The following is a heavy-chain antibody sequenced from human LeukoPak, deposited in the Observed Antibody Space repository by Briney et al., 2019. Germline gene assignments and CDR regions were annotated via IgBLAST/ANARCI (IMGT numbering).Heavy chain of an antibody. CDR3: ARVAGGRRDGYNYKDY. Sequence: GVSRHISSQGSGYGFTNYWIGWVRPVPGKGLEWMGIIYPGDSDTRYSPSFHGQVTISADKSISTAYLQWSSLKASDTAMYYCARVAGGRRDGYNYKDYWGQGTLVTVSS. V-gene: IGHV5-51*01. J-gene: IGHJ4*02. D-gene: IGHD5-24*01. CDR2: IYPGDSDT. CDR1: GYGFTNYW.